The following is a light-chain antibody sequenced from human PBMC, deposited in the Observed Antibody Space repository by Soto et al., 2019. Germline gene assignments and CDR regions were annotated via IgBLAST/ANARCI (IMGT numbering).Light chain of an antibody. CDR3: QQRSNWQGAT. J-gene: IGKJ4*01. Sequence: EIVVTQSPATLSLSPGERATLSCRASQSVSSYLAWYQQKPGQAPRFLIYDASNRATGIPARFSGSGSGTDFTLTISSLAPEDFAVYYCQQRSNWQGATFGGGTKVEIK. V-gene: IGKV3-11*01. CDR1: QSVSSY. CDR2: DAS.